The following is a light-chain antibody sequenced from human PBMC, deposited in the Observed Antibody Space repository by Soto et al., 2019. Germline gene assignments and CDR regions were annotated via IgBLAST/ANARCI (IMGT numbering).Light chain of an antibody. J-gene: IGKJ4*01. Sequence: EIVLTQPPSTLYLSPGERVTLSCSASQSVSSSYLAWYQQKPGQAPRLLIYGASSRATGIPDRFSGSGSGTDFTLTISRLEPEDFAVYYCQQYGSSPLTFGGGTKVDI. CDR2: GAS. V-gene: IGKV3-20*01. CDR1: QSVSSSY. CDR3: QQYGSSPLT.